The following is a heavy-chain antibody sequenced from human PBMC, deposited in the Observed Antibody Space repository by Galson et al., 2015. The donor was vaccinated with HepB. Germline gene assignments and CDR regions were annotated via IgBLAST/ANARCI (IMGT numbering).Heavy chain of an antibody. CDR2: IFYNKNT. CDR3: ARRKGSQLPTPWYYFDY. D-gene: IGHD2-8*02. CDR1: GGSISSSGNY. Sequence: SETLSLTCTVSGGSISSSGNYWGWIRQPPGKGLEWIATIFYNKNTYTNPSLKSRVTTSVDTSKNQLSLKLTSVTAADTAVYFCARRKGSQLPTPWYYFDYWGQGTLVTVSS. V-gene: IGHV4-39*01. J-gene: IGHJ4*02.